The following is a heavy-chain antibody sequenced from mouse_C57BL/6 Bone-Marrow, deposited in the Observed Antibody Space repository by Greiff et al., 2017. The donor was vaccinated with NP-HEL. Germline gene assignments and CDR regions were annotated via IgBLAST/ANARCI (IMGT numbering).Heavy chain of an antibody. Sequence: EVQLQQSGPELVKPGASVKLPCKASGYTFTDYNMDWVKQSHGKSLEWIGDINPNNGGTIYNQKFKGKATLTVDKSSSTAYMELHSLTSEDTAVYYCARSRLLSLYAMDYWGKGTSVTVSS. CDR1: GYTFTDYN. CDR2: INPNNGGT. CDR3: ARSRLLSLYAMDY. J-gene: IGHJ4*01. D-gene: IGHD3-3*01. V-gene: IGHV1-18*01.